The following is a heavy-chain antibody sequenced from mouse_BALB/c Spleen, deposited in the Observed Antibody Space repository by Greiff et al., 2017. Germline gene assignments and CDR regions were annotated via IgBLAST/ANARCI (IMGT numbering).Heavy chain of an antibody. D-gene: IGHD1-1*01. Sequence: DVQLQESGPGLVKPSQSLSLTCTVTGYSITSDYAWNWIRQFPGNKLEWMGYISYSGSTSYNPSLKSRISNTRDTSKNQFFLQLNSVTTEDTATYYCAREGGIYYYGSSYFDVWGAGTTVTVSS. CDR1: GYSITSDYA. CDR2: ISYSGST. CDR3: AREGGIYYYGSSYFDV. V-gene: IGHV3-2*02. J-gene: IGHJ1*01.